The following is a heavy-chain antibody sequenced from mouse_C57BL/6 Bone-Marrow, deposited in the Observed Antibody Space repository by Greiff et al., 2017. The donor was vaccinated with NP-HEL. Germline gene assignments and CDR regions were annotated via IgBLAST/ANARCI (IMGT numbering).Heavy chain of an antibody. Sequence: DVKLVESGGDLVKPGGSLKLSCAASGFTFSSYGMSWVRQTPDKRLEWVATISSGGSYTYYPDSVKGRFTISRDNAKNTLYLQMSRLKSEDTAMYYCARQRGSSPYYFDYWGQGTTRTVSS. CDR3: ARQRGSSPYYFDY. D-gene: IGHD1-1*01. CDR2: ISSGGSYT. V-gene: IGHV5-6*02. CDR1: GFTFSSYG. J-gene: IGHJ2*01.